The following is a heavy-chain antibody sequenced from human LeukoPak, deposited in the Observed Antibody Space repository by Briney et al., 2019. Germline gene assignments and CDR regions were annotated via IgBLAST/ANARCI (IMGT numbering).Heavy chain of an antibody. CDR3: ARVRGLGYCSGGSCYIDY. CDR2: INHSGST. V-gene: IGHV4-34*01. Sequence: PSETLSLTCAVYGGSSSGYYWSWIRQPPGKGLEWIGEINHSGSTNYNPSLKSRVTISVDTSKNQFSLKLSSVTAADTAVYYCARVRGLGYCSGGSCYIDYWGQGTLVTVSS. CDR1: GGSSSGYY. D-gene: IGHD2-15*01. J-gene: IGHJ4*02.